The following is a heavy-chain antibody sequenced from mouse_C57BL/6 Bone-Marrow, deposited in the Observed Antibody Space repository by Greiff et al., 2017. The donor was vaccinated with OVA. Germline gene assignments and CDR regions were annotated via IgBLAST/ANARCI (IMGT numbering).Heavy chain of an antibody. CDR3: ARDEDWGYYYAMDY. V-gene: IGHV1-75*01. J-gene: IGHJ4*01. Sequence: VKLQESGPELVKPGASVKISCKASGYTFTDYYINWVKQRPGQGLEWIGWIFPGSGSTYYNEKFKGKATLTVDKSSSTAYMLLSSLTSEDSAVYFCARDEDWGYYYAMDYWGQGTSVTVSS. CDR1: GYTFTDYY. CDR2: IFPGSGST. D-gene: IGHD4-1*01.